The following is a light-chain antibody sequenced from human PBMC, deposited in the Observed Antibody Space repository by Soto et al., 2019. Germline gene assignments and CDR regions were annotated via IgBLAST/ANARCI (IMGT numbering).Light chain of an antibody. V-gene: IGKV3-15*01. Sequence: EIVMTQSPATLSVSPGERDTLSCRASQSVSNNLAWYQKKPGQAPRLLIYGASTRATGIPARFSGSGSGTEFTLTISRLQSEDFAFYYCQQYNNWWTFGQGTRVDIK. CDR3: QQYNNWWT. CDR2: GAS. CDR1: QSVSNN. J-gene: IGKJ1*01.